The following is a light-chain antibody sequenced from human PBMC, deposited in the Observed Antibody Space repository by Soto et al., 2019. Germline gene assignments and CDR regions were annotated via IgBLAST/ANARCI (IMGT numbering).Light chain of an antibody. J-gene: IGKJ4*01. Sequence: EIVMTHSPAILSVSPVEIATLACRASQTVRNNYLAWYQQKPGQAPRLLIYDASSRATGIPDRFSGGGSGTDFTLTISRLEPEDFAVYYCQQFSSYPLTFGGGTKVDIK. CDR3: QQFSSYPLT. CDR1: QTVRNNY. V-gene: IGKV3-20*01. CDR2: DAS.